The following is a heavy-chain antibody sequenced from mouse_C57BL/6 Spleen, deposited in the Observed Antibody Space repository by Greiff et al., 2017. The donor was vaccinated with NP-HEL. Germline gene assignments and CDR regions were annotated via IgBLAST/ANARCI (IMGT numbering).Heavy chain of an antibody. Sequence: QVQLQQPGAELVKPGASVKVSCKASGYTFTSYWMHWVKQRPGQGLEWIGRIHPSDSDTNYNQKFKGKATLTVDKSSSTAYMQLSSLTSEDSAVYYCAISIYYYCSSYGGAWFAYWGQGTLVTVSA. CDR1: GYTFTSYW. V-gene: IGHV1-74*01. J-gene: IGHJ3*01. CDR2: IHPSDSDT. CDR3: AISIYYYCSSYGGAWFAY. D-gene: IGHD1-1*01.